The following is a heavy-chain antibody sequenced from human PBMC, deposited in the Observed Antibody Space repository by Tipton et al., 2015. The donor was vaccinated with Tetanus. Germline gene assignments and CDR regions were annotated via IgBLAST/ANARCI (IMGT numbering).Heavy chain of an antibody. D-gene: IGHD2-21*01. V-gene: IGHV1-18*01. Sequence: QLVQSGNEVKMPGAPVKVSCKTSGYTFSSYGITWVRQAPGKGLEWMGWINPYRGNTNYAQSLQGRVTMTTDTSTSTVYMELRSLRSDDTAVYYCATAPLGEHYFDYWGQGTLITVSS. CDR1: GYTFSSYG. CDR3: ATAPLGEHYFDY. J-gene: IGHJ4*02. CDR2: INPYRGNT.